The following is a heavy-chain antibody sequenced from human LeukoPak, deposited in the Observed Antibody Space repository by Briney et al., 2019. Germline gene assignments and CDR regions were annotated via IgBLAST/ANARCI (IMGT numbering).Heavy chain of an antibody. D-gene: IGHD6-19*01. CDR1: GFALRSYT. CDR3: ARVAVAGPTGWFDS. J-gene: IGHJ5*01. Sequence: GGSLGLSCAASGFALRSYTVTWVRQAPGKGLEWVSSISSTSAYIYYAESVKGRFSISRDNVDNVVHLQMSSLRNEDTAFYYCARVAVAGPTGWFDSWGQGTLVTVSS. V-gene: IGHV3-21*01. CDR2: ISSTSAYI.